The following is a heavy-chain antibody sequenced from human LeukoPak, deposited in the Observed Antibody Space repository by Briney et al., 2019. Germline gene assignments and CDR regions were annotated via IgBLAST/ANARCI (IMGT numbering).Heavy chain of an antibody. Sequence: GGSLRLSCAASGFTYSSYGMHWVRQAPGKVLEWVAFIRYDGSNKYYADSVKGRFTISRDNSKNTLYLQMNSLRAEDTAVYYCAKADDNYYGSGSYPIDYWGQGTLVTVSS. J-gene: IGHJ4*02. D-gene: IGHD3-10*01. CDR3: AKADDNYYGSGSYPIDY. CDR1: GFTYSSYG. CDR2: IRYDGSNK. V-gene: IGHV3-30*02.